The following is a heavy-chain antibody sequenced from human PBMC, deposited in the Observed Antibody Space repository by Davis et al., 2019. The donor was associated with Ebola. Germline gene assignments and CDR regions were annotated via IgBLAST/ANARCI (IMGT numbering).Heavy chain of an antibody. CDR1: GDSISSYY. CDR2: IYYSGST. J-gene: IGHJ4*02. CDR3: ARHQGTNRILYWWFIDY. V-gene: IGHV4-59*08. D-gene: IGHD2-8*02. Sequence: MPSETLSLTCTVSGDSISSYYWSWIRQPPGKGLEWIGYIYYSGSTNYNPSLKSRVTISVDTSKNQFSLKLSSVTAADTAVYYCARHQGTNRILYWWFIDYWGQGTLVTVSS.